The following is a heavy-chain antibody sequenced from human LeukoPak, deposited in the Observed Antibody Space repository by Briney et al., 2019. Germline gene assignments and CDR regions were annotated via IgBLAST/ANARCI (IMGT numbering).Heavy chain of an antibody. D-gene: IGHD2-2*01. CDR3: AKPHCSSTSCHNWFDP. V-gene: IGHV3-23*01. J-gene: IGHJ5*02. CDR1: GFTFSSYA. Sequence: PGGSLRLSCAASGFTFSSYAMSWVRQAPGKGLEWVSAISGSGGSTYYADSVKGRFTISRDNSKNTLYLQMNSLRAEDTAVYYCAKPHCSSTSCHNWFDPWGQGTLVTVSS. CDR2: ISGSGGST.